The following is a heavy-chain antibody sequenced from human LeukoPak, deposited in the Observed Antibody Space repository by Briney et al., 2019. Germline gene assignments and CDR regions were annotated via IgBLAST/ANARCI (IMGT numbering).Heavy chain of an antibody. D-gene: IGHD3-10*01. J-gene: IGHJ6*03. CDR2: IRSKASNYAT. CDR1: GFTFSDSS. CDR3: TRPTYYYGSGEKYYYMDV. Sequence: GGSLRLSCAASGFTFSDSSMHWVRQASGKGLEWVGRIRSKASNYATTYAASMKGRFTISRDDSKNTTYLQMNSLKTEDTAVYYCTRPTYYYGSGEKYYYMDVWGKGTTVTIS. V-gene: IGHV3-73*01.